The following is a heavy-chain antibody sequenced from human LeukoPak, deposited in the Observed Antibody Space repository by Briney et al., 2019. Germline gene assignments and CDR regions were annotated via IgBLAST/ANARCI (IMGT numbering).Heavy chain of an antibody. D-gene: IGHD1-7*01. CDR3: SKNRVVFNRNYAYYFDD. CDR1: GFTFSSCS. Sequence: GGSLRLSCAASGFTFSSCSMNWVRQAPGKGLEWVSSISSSSSYIYYADSVKGRFTISRDNAKNSLYLQMNSLRAEDTALYYCSKNRVVFNRNYAYYFDDWGQGTLVTVSS. CDR2: ISSSSSYI. J-gene: IGHJ4*02. V-gene: IGHV3-21*01.